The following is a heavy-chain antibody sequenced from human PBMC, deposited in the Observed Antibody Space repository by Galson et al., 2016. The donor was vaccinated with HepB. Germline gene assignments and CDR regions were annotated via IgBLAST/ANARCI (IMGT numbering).Heavy chain of an antibody. CDR3: TTVLSTASMSGWYDWGFDS. CDR1: GFTFSHAW. J-gene: IGHJ4*02. V-gene: IGHV3-15*07. Sequence: SLRLSCAGSGFTFSHAWLNWVRQAPGKGLEWVGRIESKIDGGTVDYAAPVKGRFTISGDDSKNTLYLQMTSLRTEDTAVYYCTTVLSTASMSGWYDWGFDSWGQGTLVSVAS. CDR2: IESKIDGGTV. D-gene: IGHD6-19*01.